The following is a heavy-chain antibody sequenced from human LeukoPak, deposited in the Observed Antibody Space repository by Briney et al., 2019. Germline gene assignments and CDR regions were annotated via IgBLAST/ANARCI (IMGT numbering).Heavy chain of an antibody. J-gene: IGHJ4*02. V-gene: IGHV3-9*01. CDR3: AKDTDGAAAGTTWGH. Sequence: GGSLRLSCAASGFTFDEYAMHWVRQAPGKGLEWVSGISWNSDSIGYADSVKGRFTISRGNAKNSLYLQMNSLRAEDTALYYCAKDTDGAAAGTTWGHWGQGTLVTVSS. CDR1: GFTFDEYA. CDR2: ISWNSDSI. D-gene: IGHD6-13*01.